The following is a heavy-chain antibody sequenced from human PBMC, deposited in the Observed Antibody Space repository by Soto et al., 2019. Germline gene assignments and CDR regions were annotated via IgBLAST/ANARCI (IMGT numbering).Heavy chain of an antibody. CDR1: GYTFTSYY. V-gene: IGHV1-46*01. CDR2: INPSGGST. CDR3: ARAPEMGDDAFDI. J-gene: IGHJ3*02. D-gene: IGHD3-16*01. Sequence: QVQLVQSGAEVKKPGASVKVSCKASGYTFTSYYMHWVRQAPGQGLEWMGIINPSGGSTSYAQKFQGRGTMTRDTSKSTVYMELSSRRSEDTAVYYCARAPEMGDDAFDIWGQGTMVTVSS.